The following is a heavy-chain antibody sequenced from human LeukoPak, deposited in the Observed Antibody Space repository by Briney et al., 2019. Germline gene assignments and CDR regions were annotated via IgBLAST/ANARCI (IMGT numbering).Heavy chain of an antibody. V-gene: IGHV3-23*01. Sequence: GGSLRLSCAASGFTFSSYAMSWVRQAPGKGLEWVSAISGSGGSTIYYADSVKGRFTISRDNAKNSLYLQMNSLRAEDTAVYYCARGRDSSSWYNYFDYWGQGTLVTVSS. CDR3: ARGRDSSSWYNYFDY. J-gene: IGHJ4*02. CDR1: GFTFSSYA. D-gene: IGHD6-13*01. CDR2: ISGSGGSTI.